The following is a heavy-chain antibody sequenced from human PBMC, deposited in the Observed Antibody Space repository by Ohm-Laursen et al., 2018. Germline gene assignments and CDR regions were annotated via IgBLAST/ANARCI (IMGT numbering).Heavy chain of an antibody. CDR2: VYYSGST. Sequence: SDTLSLTCTVSGASINSHHWSFIRQPPGKGLEWIAFVYYSGSTYYNPSLKSRVSMSVDTSNNQFSLHLRYVTAADTAVYYCASSGSPSRAWYSFDSWGQGTLVTVSS. CDR3: ASSGSPSRAWYSFDS. D-gene: IGHD6-13*01. V-gene: IGHV4-59*07. CDR1: GASINSHH. J-gene: IGHJ4*02.